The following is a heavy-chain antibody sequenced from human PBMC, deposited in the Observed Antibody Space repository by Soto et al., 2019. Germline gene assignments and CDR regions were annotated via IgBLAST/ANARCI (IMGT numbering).Heavy chain of an antibody. CDR2: ITYTSSPI. V-gene: IGHV3-48*01. J-gene: IGHJ6*02. Sequence: EVQVVESGGGLVQPGGSLRLSCAASGFALRNYSMHWVRQAPGKGREWVSYITYTSSPIYYADSVKGRFTISRDNGKDSLYLQMNSLRAEDTAVYYCAREFRHPLYGMAVWGQGTTVTVSS. CDR1: GFALRNYS. CDR3: AREFRHPLYGMAV.